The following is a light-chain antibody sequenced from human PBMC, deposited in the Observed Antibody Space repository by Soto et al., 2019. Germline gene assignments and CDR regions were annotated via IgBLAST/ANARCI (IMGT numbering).Light chain of an antibody. J-gene: IGKJ1*01. Sequence: EIVLTQSPATLSLSPGERDPLSCRARQSVSSYLAWYPQKPGQAPRLLIYGASTRATGIPARFSGSGSGTEFTLTISSLQSEDFAVYYCQQYNNWPPWTFGQGTKVDIK. CDR1: QSVSSY. CDR3: QQYNNWPPWT. V-gene: IGKV3-15*01. CDR2: GAS.